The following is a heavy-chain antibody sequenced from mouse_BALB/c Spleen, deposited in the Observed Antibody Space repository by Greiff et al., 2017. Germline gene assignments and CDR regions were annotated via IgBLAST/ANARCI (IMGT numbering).Heavy chain of an antibody. Sequence: EVQLVESGGGLVKLGGSLKLSCAASGFTFSSYYMSWVRQTPEKRLELVAAINSNGGSTYYPDTVKGRFTISRDNAKNTLYLQMSSLKSEDTALYYCARPYGLYYAMDYWGQGTSVTVSS. D-gene: IGHD1-1*01. J-gene: IGHJ4*01. CDR3: ARPYGLYYAMDY. CDR1: GFTFSSYY. V-gene: IGHV5-6-2*01. CDR2: INSNGGST.